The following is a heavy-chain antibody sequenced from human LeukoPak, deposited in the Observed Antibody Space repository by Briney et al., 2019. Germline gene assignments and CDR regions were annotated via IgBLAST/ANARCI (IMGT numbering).Heavy chain of an antibody. CDR2: ISYDGSNK. Sequence: PGGSLRLSCAASGFTFSSYAMHWVRQAPGKGLEWVAVISYDGSNKYYADSVKGRFTISRDNSKNTLYLQMNSLRAEDTAVYYCATLGPTVVTPFDYWGQGTLVTVSS. V-gene: IGHV3-30-3*01. D-gene: IGHD4-23*01. J-gene: IGHJ4*02. CDR1: GFTFSSYA. CDR3: ATLGPTVVTPFDY.